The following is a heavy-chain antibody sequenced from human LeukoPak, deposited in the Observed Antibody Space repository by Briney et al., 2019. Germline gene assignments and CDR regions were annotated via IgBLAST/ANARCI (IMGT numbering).Heavy chain of an antibody. CDR1: GGTFSSYA. CDR3: ARDFLPLTYYYDSSGYYSH. Sequence: VASVKVSCKASGGTFSSYAISWVRQAPGQGLEWMGRIIPILGIANYAQKFQGRVTITADKSTSTAYMELSSLRSEDTAVYYCARDFLPLTYYYDSSGYYSHWGQGTLVTVSS. D-gene: IGHD3-22*01. CDR2: IIPILGIA. V-gene: IGHV1-69*04. J-gene: IGHJ4*02.